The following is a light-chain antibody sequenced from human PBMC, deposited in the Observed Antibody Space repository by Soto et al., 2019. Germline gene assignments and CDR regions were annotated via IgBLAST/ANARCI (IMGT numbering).Light chain of an antibody. CDR2: DAS. Sequence: DIQMTQSPSTLSPSLGDGVTITCRASQSISNRLAWYPQRPGKAPKYLIYDASTLQSGVPSRFRGSGAGTDFTLTISCLQSEDFATYYCQQYYSYPRTFGQGTKVDIK. V-gene: IGKV1-5*01. CDR1: QSISNR. J-gene: IGKJ2*01. CDR3: QQYYSYPRT.